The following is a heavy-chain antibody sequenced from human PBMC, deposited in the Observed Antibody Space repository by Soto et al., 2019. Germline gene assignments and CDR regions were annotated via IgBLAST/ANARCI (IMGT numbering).Heavy chain of an antibody. CDR1: GFTFSSYG. D-gene: IGHD3-22*01. CDR2: ISYDGSNK. V-gene: IGHV3-30*18. J-gene: IGHJ4*02. CDR3: AKDPKITMIVVVITHFDY. Sequence: GGSLRLSCAASGFTFSSYGMHWVRQAPGKGLEWVAVISYDGSNKYYADSVKGRFTISRDNSKNTVYLQMNSLRAEDTAVYYCAKDPKITMIVVVITHFDYWGQGTLVTVSS.